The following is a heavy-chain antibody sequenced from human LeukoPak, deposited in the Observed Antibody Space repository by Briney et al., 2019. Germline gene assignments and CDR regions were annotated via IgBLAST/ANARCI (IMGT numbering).Heavy chain of an antibody. D-gene: IGHD6-13*01. Sequence: SETLSLTCTVSGGSISSYYWSWIRQPPGKGLEWVGYIYYSGSTNYNPSLRSRVTISVDTSKNQFSLKLSSVTAADTAVYYCARGSSSWYLDYWGQGTLVTVSS. CDR3: ARGSSSWYLDY. J-gene: IGHJ4*02. V-gene: IGHV4-59*01. CDR2: IYYSGST. CDR1: GGSISSYY.